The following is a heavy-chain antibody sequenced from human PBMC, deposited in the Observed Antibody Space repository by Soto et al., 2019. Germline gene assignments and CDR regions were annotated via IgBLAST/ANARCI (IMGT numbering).Heavy chain of an antibody. Sequence: EVQLVESGGGLVKPGGSLRLSCAASGFTFRNAWMSWVRQFPGKGLEWVGRIKSKSDNGTADHAAPVTGRFTISRDDSKNMLYLQMNSLNTEATAVYYCTTPKFSSDADCWGQGALVTVSS. CDR1: GFTFRNAW. CDR2: IKSKSDNGTA. D-gene: IGHD3-3*01. V-gene: IGHV3-15*01. CDR3: TTPKFSSDADC. J-gene: IGHJ4*02.